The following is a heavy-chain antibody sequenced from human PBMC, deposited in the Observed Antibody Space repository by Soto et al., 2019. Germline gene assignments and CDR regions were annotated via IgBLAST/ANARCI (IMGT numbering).Heavy chain of an antibody. V-gene: IGHV4-59*01. CDR1: GVSIISNY. D-gene: IGHD3-3*01. J-gene: IGHJ6*02. CDR2: IHYSGST. CDR3: ARSYPNTIFGVVPSRGLDV. Sequence: TLSLTFIVSGVSIISNYWSWIRQPPGQGLEWIGYIHYSGSTNFNPSLKNRVIMSVDTSKNQFSLRLSSVTAADTAVYYCARSYPNTIFGVVPSRGLDVWGQGATVTVSS.